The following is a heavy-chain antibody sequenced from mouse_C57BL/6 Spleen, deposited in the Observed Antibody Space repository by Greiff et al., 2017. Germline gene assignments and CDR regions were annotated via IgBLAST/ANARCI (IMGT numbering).Heavy chain of an antibody. Sequence: VQLQQSGPELVKPGASVKISCKASGYAFSSSWMNWVKQRPGKGLEWIGRIYPGDGDTNYNGKFKGKATLTADKSSSTAYMQLSSLTSEDSAVYFWARNWGDYWGQGTTLTVSS. CDR3: ARNWGDY. V-gene: IGHV1-82*01. CDR1: GYAFSSSW. D-gene: IGHD4-1*01. J-gene: IGHJ2*01. CDR2: IYPGDGDT.